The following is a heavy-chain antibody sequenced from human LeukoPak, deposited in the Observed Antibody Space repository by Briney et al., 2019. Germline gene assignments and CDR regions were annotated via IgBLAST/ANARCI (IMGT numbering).Heavy chain of an antibody. J-gene: IGHJ4*02. CDR1: GFTFSSYG. Sequence: GGSLRLSCAASGFTFSSYGMHWVRQAPGKGLEWVAFIRYDGSNKYYADSVKGRFTISRDNSKNTLYLQMNSLRAEDTAVYYCAKKGYCSGGSCPYYFDYWGQGTLVTVSS. V-gene: IGHV3-30*02. CDR3: AKKGYCSGGSCPYYFDY. CDR2: IRYDGSNK. D-gene: IGHD2-15*01.